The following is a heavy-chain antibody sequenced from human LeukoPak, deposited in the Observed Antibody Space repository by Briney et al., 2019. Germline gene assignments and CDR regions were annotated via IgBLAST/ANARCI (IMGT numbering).Heavy chain of an antibody. CDR1: GGSISSSSYY. CDR3: AVADGAFDI. Sequence: SETLSLTCTVSGGSISSSSYYWGWIRQPAGKGLEWIGRIYTSGSTNYNPSLKSRVTISVDTSKNQFSLKLSSVTAADTAVYYCAVADGAFDIWGQGTMVTVSS. J-gene: IGHJ3*02. V-gene: IGHV4-61*02. CDR2: IYTSGST.